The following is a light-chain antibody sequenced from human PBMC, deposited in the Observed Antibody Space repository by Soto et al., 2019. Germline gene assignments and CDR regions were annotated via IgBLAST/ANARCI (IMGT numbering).Light chain of an antibody. CDR3: SSYTTTGTQV. J-gene: IGLJ1*01. CDR1: TSDVGGFDY. V-gene: IGLV2-14*03. Sequence: LTQPASVSGSPGQSITLSCTGTTSDVGGFDYVSWYQQHPGKAPKLMIFDVSNRPSGVSDRFSGSKSGNTASLTISGLQAEDEADYYCSSYTTTGTQVFGTGTKVTVL. CDR2: DVS.